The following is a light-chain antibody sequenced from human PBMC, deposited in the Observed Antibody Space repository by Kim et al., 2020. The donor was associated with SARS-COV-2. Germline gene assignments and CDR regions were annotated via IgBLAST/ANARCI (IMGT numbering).Light chain of an antibody. J-gene: IGKJ4*01. CDR3: QQYNYWPPLS. CDR2: DVF. V-gene: IGKV3-15*01. CDR1: QTVDSN. Sequence: SPGNRATLSCRASQTVDSNLAWYQQKPGLPPRLLIYDVFIRATGIPARFTASGSGTEFTLTITSLQPEDFAVYYCQQYNYWPPLSFGGGTKVDIK.